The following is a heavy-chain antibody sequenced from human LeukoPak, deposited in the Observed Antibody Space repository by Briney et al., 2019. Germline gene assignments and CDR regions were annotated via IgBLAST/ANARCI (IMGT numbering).Heavy chain of an antibody. D-gene: IGHD6-25*01. J-gene: IGHJ2*01. CDR3: ARDKDHPHLSGHWYFDL. CDR1: GGSISSGGYY. Sequence: PSQTLSLTCTVSGGSISSGGYYWSWIRQPPGKGLEWIGYIYHSGSTYYNPSLKSRVTISVDRSKNQFSLKLSSVTAADTAVYYCARDKDHPHLSGHWYFDLWGRGTLVTVSS. CDR2: IYHSGST. V-gene: IGHV4-30-2*01.